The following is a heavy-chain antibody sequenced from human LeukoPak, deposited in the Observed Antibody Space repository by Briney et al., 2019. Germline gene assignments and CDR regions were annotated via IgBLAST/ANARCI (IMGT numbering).Heavy chain of an antibody. CDR1: GYTFTSYA. CDR2: IIPIFGTA. Sequence: SVKVSCKASGYTFTSYAISWVRQAPGQGLEWMGGIIPIFGTANYAQKFQGRVTITADESTSTAYMELSSLRSEDTAVYYCARDPRDLLWFGELSLGYWGQGTLVTVSS. V-gene: IGHV1-69*13. D-gene: IGHD3-10*01. J-gene: IGHJ4*02. CDR3: ARDPRDLLWFGELSLGY.